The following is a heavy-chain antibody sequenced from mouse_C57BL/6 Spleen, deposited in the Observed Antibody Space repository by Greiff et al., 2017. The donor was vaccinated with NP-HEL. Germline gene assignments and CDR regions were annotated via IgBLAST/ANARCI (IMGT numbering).Heavy chain of an antibody. Sequence: EVKLVESGGDLVKPGGSLKLSCAASGFTFSSYGMSWVRQTPDKRLEWVATISSGGSYTYYPDSVKGRFTISRDNAKNTLYLQMSSLKSEDTAMYYWARLYGNYDAMDYWGKGTSVTVSS. D-gene: IGHD2-1*01. J-gene: IGHJ4*01. CDR2: ISSGGSYT. V-gene: IGHV5-6*01. CDR3: ARLYGNYDAMDY. CDR1: GFTFSSYG.